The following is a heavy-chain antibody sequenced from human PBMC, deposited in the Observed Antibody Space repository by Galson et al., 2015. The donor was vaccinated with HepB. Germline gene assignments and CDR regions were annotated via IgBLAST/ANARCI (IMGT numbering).Heavy chain of an antibody. D-gene: IGHD2-15*01. J-gene: IGHJ4*02. Sequence: SVKVSCKASGGTFSSYTISWVRQAPGQGLEWMGRIIPILGIANYAQKFQGRVTITADKSTSTAYMELSSLRSEDTAVYYCAREVGFVVGVKIQYYFDYWGQGTLVTVSS. CDR3: AREVGFVVGVKIQYYFDY. V-gene: IGHV1-69*04. CDR1: GGTFSSYT. CDR2: IIPILGIA.